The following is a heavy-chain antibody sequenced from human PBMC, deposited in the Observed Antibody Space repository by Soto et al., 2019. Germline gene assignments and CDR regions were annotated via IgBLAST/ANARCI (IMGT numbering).Heavy chain of an antibody. CDR1: GGTFSSYA. Sequence: GASVKVSCKASGGTFSSYAISWVRQAPGQGLEWMGGIIPIFGTANYAQKFQGRVTITADESTSTAYMELSSLRSEDTAVYYCARDRGTTVVNWVSDIWGQGTMVTVSS. D-gene: IGHD4-17*01. J-gene: IGHJ3*02. V-gene: IGHV1-69*13. CDR3: ARDRGTTVVNWVSDI. CDR2: IIPIFGTA.